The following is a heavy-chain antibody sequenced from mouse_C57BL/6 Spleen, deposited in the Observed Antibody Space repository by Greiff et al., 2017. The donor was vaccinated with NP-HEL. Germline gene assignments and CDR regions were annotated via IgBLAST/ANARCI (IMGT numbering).Heavy chain of an antibody. J-gene: IGHJ2*01. CDR3: ARSSGAAFDY. CDR1: GYTFTDYN. V-gene: IGHV1-22*01. CDR2: INPNNGGT. Sequence: VQLKESGPELVKPGASVKMSCKASGYTFTDYNMHWVKQSHGKSLEWIGYINPNNGGTSYNQKFKGKAALTVNKSSSTAYMELRSLTSEDSAVYYCARSSGAAFDYWGQGTTLTVSS. D-gene: IGHD3-1*01.